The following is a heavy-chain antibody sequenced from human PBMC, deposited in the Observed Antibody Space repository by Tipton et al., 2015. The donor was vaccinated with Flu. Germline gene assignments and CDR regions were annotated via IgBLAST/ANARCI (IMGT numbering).Heavy chain of an antibody. Sequence: SLRLSCAVSGFTFRTFGMHWVRQAPGKGLEWVASILYDGSDKYYTDSVKGRFTISRDNSKNTMHLQMNSLRAEDTAVYYCARDHPPSITVLGEITDYFGMDVWGQGTTVTVSS. CDR3: ARDHPPSITVLGEITDYFGMDV. CDR2: ILYDGSDK. V-gene: IGHV3-30*03. D-gene: IGHD3-3*01. CDR1: GFTFRTFG. J-gene: IGHJ6*02.